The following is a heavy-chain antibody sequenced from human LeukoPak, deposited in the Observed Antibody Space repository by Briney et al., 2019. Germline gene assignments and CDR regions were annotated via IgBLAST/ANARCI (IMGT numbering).Heavy chain of an antibody. CDR2: IKSDGGLT. CDR1: GFTFSDYW. V-gene: IGHV3-74*01. J-gene: IGHJ3*02. Sequence: GGSLRLSCAASGFTFSDYWMHWVRQAPGKGLVWVSRIKSDGGLTNYADSVKGRFTISRDNAKNSLYLQMNSLRPEDMALYYCAKETIYCSGGSCYHDAFDIWGQGTMVTVSS. CDR3: AKETIYCSGGSCYHDAFDI. D-gene: IGHD2-15*01.